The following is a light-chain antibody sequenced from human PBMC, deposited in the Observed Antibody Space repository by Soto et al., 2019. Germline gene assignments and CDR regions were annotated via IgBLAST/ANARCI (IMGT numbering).Light chain of an antibody. CDR3: SSYTSSTPYV. J-gene: IGLJ1*01. V-gene: IGLV2-14*01. CDR1: SSDVGGYNY. Sequence: QSVLTQPASVSGSPGQSITISCTGTSSDVGGYNYVSWYQQHPGKAPKLTIYEVNNRPSGVSNRFSGSKSGNTASLTISGLQAEDEADYYCSSYTSSTPYVFGTGTKVTVL. CDR2: EVN.